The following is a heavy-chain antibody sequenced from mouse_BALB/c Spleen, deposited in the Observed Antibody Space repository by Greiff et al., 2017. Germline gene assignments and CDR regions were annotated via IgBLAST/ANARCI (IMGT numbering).Heavy chain of an antibody. Sequence: EVKLVESGPGLVKPSQSLSLTCSVTGYSITSGYYWNWIRQFPGNKLEWIGYISYDGSNNYNPSLKNRISITRDTSKNQFFLKLNSVTTEDTATYYCARDGSLYYYAMDYWGQGTSVTVSS. V-gene: IGHV3-6*02. J-gene: IGHJ4*01. D-gene: IGHD2-2*01. CDR3: ARDGSLYYYAMDY. CDR2: ISYDGSN. CDR1: GYSITSGYY.